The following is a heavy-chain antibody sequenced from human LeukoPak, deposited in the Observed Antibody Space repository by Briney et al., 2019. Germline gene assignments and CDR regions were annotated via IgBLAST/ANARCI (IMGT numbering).Heavy chain of an antibody. J-gene: IGHJ4*02. V-gene: IGHV3-30*02. CDR2: IRYDGSNK. CDR3: ARDTRGYSYEGFDY. CDR1: GFTFSSYG. Sequence: PGGSLRLSCAASGFTFSSYGMHWVRQAPGKGLEWVAFIRYDGSNKYYADSVKGRFTISRDNSKNTLYLQMSSLRAEDTAVYYCARDTRGYSYEGFDYWGQGTLVTVSS. D-gene: IGHD5-18*01.